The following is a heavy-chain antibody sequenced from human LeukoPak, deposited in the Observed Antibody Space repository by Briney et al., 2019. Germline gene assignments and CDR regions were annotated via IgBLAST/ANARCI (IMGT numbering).Heavy chain of an antibody. CDR2: ISGSGSNT. CDR3: AKHAGYDSYYALDV. J-gene: IGHJ6*02. V-gene: IGHV3-23*01. D-gene: IGHD6-13*01. CDR1: GFTFNSHA. Sequence: GGSLRLPCVASGFTFNSHAMSWVRQAPGKGLEWVSGISGSGSNTNNAESVRGRFTISRDNSKNTLYLQMNSLRTEDTAVFYCAKHAGYDSYYALDVWGQGTTVTDSS.